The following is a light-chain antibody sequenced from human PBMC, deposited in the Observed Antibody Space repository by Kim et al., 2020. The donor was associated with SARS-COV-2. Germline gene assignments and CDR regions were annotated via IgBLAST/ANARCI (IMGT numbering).Light chain of an antibody. CDR2: QDT. CDR1: KLGDKH. V-gene: IGLV3-1*01. CDR3: QAWDSSTVV. Sequence: ELTQPPSVSVSPGQTASITCSGDKLGDKHACWYQQKPGQSPVLVIYQDTKRPSGIPQRFSGSNSGTTATLTISGTQAVDEAEYYCQAWDSSTVVFGGGTQLTVL. J-gene: IGLJ2*01.